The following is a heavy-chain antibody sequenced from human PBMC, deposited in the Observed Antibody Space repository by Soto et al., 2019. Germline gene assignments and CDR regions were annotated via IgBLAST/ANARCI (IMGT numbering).Heavy chain of an antibody. Sequence: GGSLRLSCAASGFTFSIYSMNWVRQAPGKGLEFVSYISNDDTYYADSVKGRFTVSRDNAKNSLYLQMNSLRAEDTAIYYCARDFQWGFGYWGQGTLVTVSS. D-gene: IGHD1-26*01. CDR2: ISNDDT. CDR1: GFTFSIYS. CDR3: ARDFQWGFGY. V-gene: IGHV3-48*01. J-gene: IGHJ4*02.